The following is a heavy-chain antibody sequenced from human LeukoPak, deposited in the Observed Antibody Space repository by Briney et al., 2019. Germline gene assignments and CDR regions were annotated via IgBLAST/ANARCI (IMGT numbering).Heavy chain of an antibody. D-gene: IGHD3-22*01. J-gene: IGHJ3*02. CDR2: IYYSGST. CDR1: GGSISSYY. CDR3: ARDLFSGDSSGYLNAFDI. V-gene: IGHV4-59*01. Sequence: SETPSLTCTVSGGSISSYYWSWIRQPPGKGLEWIGYIYYSGSTNYNPSLKSRVTISVDTSKNQFSLKLSSVTAADTAAYYCARDLFSGDSSGYLNAFDIWGQGTMVTVSS.